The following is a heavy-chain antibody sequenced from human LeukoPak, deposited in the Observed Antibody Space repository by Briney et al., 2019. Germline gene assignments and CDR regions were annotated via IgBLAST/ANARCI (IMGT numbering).Heavy chain of an antibody. Sequence: GESLQTSCKGSGYSFTSYWIGWVRQLPGKGLEWMGIIYPGDADTRYSPSFQGQVTISADKSISTAYLQWSSLKASDTAMYYCARSTFHGDYDFWSGYRMEGFFDYWGQGTLVTVSS. J-gene: IGHJ4*02. CDR3: ARSTFHGDYDFWSGYRMEGFFDY. D-gene: IGHD3-3*01. V-gene: IGHV5-51*01. CDR2: IYPGDADT. CDR1: GYSFTSYW.